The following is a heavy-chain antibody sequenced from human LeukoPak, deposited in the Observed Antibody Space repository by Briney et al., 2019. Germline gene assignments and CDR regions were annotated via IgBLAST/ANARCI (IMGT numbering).Heavy chain of an antibody. Sequence: SETLSLTCTVSGGSIRSHYWSWIRQPPEKGLEWIGEINHSGSTNYNPSLKSRVTISVDTSKNQFSLKLSSVTAADTAVYYCARARVGSYFDYWGQGTLVTVSS. J-gene: IGHJ4*02. V-gene: IGHV4-34*01. D-gene: IGHD2-15*01. CDR2: INHSGST. CDR1: GGSIRSHY. CDR3: ARARVGSYFDY.